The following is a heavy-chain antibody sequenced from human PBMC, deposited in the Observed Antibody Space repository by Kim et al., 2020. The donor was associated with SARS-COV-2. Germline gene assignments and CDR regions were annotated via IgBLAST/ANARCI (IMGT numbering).Heavy chain of an antibody. D-gene: IGHD2-15*01. V-gene: IGHV4-31*03. Sequence: SETLSLTCTVSGGSISSGGYYWSWIRQHPGKGLEWIGYIYYSGSTYYNPSLKSRVTISVDTSKNQFSLKLSSVTAADTSVYYCARENRVVVVVADISGWFDPWGKGPLVTVSS. CDR2: IYYSGST. CDR1: GGSISSGGYY. CDR3: ARENRVVVVVADISGWFDP. J-gene: IGHJ5*02.